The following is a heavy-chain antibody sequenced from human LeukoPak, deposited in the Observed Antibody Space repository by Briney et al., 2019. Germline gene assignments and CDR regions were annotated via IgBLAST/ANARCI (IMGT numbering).Heavy chain of an antibody. CDR2: INAGNGNT. D-gene: IGHD6-13*01. J-gene: IGHJ4*02. CDR3: ARDLKGSSWY. V-gene: IGHV1-3*01. CDR1: GYTFTSYA. Sequence: ASVNVSCKASGYTFTSYAMHWVRQAPGQRLEWMGWINAGNGNTKYSQKFQGRVTITRDTSASTAYMELSSLRSEDTAVYYCARDLKGSSWYWGQGTLVTVSS.